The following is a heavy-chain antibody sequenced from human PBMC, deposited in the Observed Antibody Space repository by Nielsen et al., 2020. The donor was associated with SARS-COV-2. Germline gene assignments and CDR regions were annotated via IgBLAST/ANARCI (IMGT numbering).Heavy chain of an antibody. V-gene: IGHV1-2*06. J-gene: IGHJ4*02. CDR1: GYTFTGYY. D-gene: IGHD1-26*01. CDR2: INPNSGGT. CDR3: ARVKWELLREGAFDY. Sequence: ASVKVSCKASGYTFTGYYMHWVRQAPGQGLEWMGRINPNSGGTNYAQKLQGRVTMTTDTSTSTAYMELRSLRSDDTAVYYCARVKWELLREGAFDYWGQGTLVTVSS.